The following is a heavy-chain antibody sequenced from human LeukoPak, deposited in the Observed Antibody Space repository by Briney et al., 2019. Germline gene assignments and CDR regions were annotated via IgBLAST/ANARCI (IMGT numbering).Heavy chain of an antibody. CDR2: INHSGST. CDR1: GGSFSGYY. J-gene: IGHJ4*02. CDR3: ARGPKLVH. Sequence: SETLSLTCAVYGGSFSGYYWSWIRQPPGKGLEWIGEINHSGSTNYNPPLKSRVTISVDTSMNQFSLKLSSVTAADTAVYYCARGPKLVHWGQGTLVTVSS. V-gene: IGHV4-34*01.